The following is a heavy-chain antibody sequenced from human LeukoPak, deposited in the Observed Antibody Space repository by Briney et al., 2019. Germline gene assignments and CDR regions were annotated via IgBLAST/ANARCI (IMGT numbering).Heavy chain of an antibody. Sequence: SGGSLRLSCAASGFIFRNHGMNWVRQAPGKGLECVTFIWDDGSEKYYVDSVRGRFTISRDNSKNTVNLQMNSLRTEDTAVYYCAKDRDSSDYPRDFDYWGQGTLVTVSS. D-gene: IGHD3-22*01. CDR1: GFIFRNHG. CDR3: AKDRDSSDYPRDFDY. V-gene: IGHV3-30*02. CDR2: IWDDGSEK. J-gene: IGHJ4*02.